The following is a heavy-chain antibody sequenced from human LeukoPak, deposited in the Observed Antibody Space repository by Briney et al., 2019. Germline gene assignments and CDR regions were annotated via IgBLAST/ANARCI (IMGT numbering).Heavy chain of an antibody. CDR1: GFTFSNYG. Sequence: GGSLRLSCGASGFTFSNYGMLWVRQAPGKGLEWVAFIRYDGNNKLYADSMKGRFTISRDNAKNSLYLQMNSLRAEDTAVYYCAREYWVGSSSFDYWGQGTLVTVSS. CDR2: IRYDGNNK. J-gene: IGHJ4*02. V-gene: IGHV3-30*02. D-gene: IGHD6-6*01. CDR3: AREYWVGSSSFDY.